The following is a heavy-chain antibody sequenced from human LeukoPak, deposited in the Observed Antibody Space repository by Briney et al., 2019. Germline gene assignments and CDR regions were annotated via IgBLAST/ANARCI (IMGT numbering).Heavy chain of an antibody. Sequence: ASVKVSCKAPGYTFTSYGISWVRQAPGQGLEWMGWISAYNGNTNYAQKLQGRVTMTTDTSTSTAYMELSSLRSEDTAVYYCARDLVYYDSSGYYSQARDYWGQGTLVTVSS. CDR1: GYTFTSYG. D-gene: IGHD3-22*01. CDR2: ISAYNGNT. J-gene: IGHJ4*02. V-gene: IGHV1-18*01. CDR3: ARDLVYYDSSGYYSQARDY.